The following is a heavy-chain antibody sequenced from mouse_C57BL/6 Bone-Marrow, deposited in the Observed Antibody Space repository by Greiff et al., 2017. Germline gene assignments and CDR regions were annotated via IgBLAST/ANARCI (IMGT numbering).Heavy chain of an antibody. D-gene: IGHD2-5*01. V-gene: IGHV1-69*01. J-gene: IGHJ4*01. CDR1: GYTFTSYW. Sequence: VQLQQPGAELVMPGASVKLSCKASGYTFTSYWMHWVQQRPGQGLEWIGEIDPSDSYTNYNQKFKGKSTLTVDKSSSTAYMQLSSLTSEDSAVYYCAREGYSNYPHYYAMDYWGQGTSVTVSS. CDR3: AREGYSNYPHYYAMDY. CDR2: IDPSDSYT.